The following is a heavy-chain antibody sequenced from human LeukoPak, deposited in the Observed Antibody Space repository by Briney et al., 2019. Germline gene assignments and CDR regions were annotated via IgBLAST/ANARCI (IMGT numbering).Heavy chain of an antibody. CDR1: GHSLAELA. V-gene: IGHV1-24*01. D-gene: IGHD4-23*01. Sequence: GASVKVSCKVSGHSLAELAMHWVRQAPGKGLEWVGGFDPEGGETFYAQEVLGRVSMTEDTSTDTAYMELSSLTSEDTAVYYCAILPLTVVTPLDVWGQGTTVTVSS. J-gene: IGHJ6*02. CDR2: FDPEGGET. CDR3: AILPLTVVTPLDV.